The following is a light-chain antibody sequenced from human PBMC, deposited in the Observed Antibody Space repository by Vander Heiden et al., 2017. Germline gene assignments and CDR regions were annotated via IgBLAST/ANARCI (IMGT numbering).Light chain of an antibody. CDR1: KLGDKY. Sequence: SYELTQPPLVSVSPGQTASITCPGDKLGDKYACWYQQKPGQSPVLVIYQDSKRPSGIPERFSGSNSGNTATLTISGTQAMDEADYYCQAWDSSTEVFGGGTKLTVL. J-gene: IGLJ2*01. V-gene: IGLV3-1*01. CDR3: QAWDSSTEV. CDR2: QDS.